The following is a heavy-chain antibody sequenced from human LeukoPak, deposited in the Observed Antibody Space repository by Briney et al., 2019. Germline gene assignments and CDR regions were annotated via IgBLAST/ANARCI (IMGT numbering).Heavy chain of an antibody. CDR2: IRSKANSYAT. CDR3: TRHDGE. Sequence: PGGSLRLSCAASGFTFSGSAMRWVRQASGKGLEWVGRIRSKANSYATTYAASVKGRFTISRDDSKNTAYLQMNSLKTEDTAVYYCTRHDGEWGQGTLVTVSS. V-gene: IGHV3-73*01. J-gene: IGHJ4*02. CDR1: GFTFSGSA. D-gene: IGHD3-10*01.